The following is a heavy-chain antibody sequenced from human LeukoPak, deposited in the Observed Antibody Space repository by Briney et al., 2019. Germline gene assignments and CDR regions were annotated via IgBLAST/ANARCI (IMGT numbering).Heavy chain of an antibody. Sequence: GGSLRLSCAASGFTFSNYWIHWVRQAPGKGLAWVSRIDNAGSITTYADSVKGRFTISRDNAENTLYLQMNGLRVEDTAVYYCVRSAFHAGSGNYYDYWGQGTLVTVSS. CDR3: VRSAFHAGSGNYYDY. D-gene: IGHD3-22*01. CDR1: GFTFSNYW. CDR2: IDNAGSIT. V-gene: IGHV3-74*03. J-gene: IGHJ4*02.